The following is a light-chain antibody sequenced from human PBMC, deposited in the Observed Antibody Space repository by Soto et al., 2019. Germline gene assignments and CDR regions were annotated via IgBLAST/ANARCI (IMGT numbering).Light chain of an antibody. CDR3: QQRSNWPIT. CDR1: QGISRY. CDR2: DAS. J-gene: IGKJ5*01. V-gene: IGKV3D-11*01. Sequence: EMVLTQSPATLSLSPGETATLSCKTSQGISRYLAWYQQRPGQAPRLLIYDASTRATGVPARFSGNGSRTDFTLTIARLEPEDFAVYYCQQRSNWPITFGQGTRLEIK.